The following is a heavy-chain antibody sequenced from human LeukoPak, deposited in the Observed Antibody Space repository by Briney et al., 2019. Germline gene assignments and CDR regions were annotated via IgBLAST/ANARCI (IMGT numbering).Heavy chain of an antibody. D-gene: IGHD1-20*01. V-gene: IGHV1-69*05. Sequence: ASVKVSCKASGGTFSSYAISWVRQAPGQGLEWMGGIIPIFGTANYAQKFQGRVTITTDESTSTAYMELSSLRSEDTAVYYCARGNWNPEDAFDYWGQGTLVTVSS. CDR1: GGTFSSYA. CDR3: ARGNWNPEDAFDY. J-gene: IGHJ4*02. CDR2: IIPIFGTA.